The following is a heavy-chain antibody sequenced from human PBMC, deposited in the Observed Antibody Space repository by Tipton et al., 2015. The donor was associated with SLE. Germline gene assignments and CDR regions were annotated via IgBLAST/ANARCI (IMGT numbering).Heavy chain of an antibody. J-gene: IGHJ6*02. CDR1: GGSFSGYY. D-gene: IGHD3-3*01. CDR3: ARGRLLEWLSTYYYYYGMDV. Sequence: TLSLTCAVYGGSFSGYYWTWIRQPPGKGLEWMGEINHSGSTHYNPSLKSRVTILVDTSKIQFSLKLSSVTAADTAVYYCARGRLLEWLSTYYYYYGMDVWGHGTTVTVSS. V-gene: IGHV4-34*01. CDR2: INHSGST.